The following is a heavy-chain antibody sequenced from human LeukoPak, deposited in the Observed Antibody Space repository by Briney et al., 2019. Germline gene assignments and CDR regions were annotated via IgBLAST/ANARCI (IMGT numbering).Heavy chain of an antibody. D-gene: IGHD3-3*01. J-gene: IGHJ5*02. Sequence: GGSLRLSCAASGFTFSSCVMHWVRPAPGKGLEWVAVISYDGSNRYHADSVNGRFTISRDNSKNTLYLQMNSLRAEDTAVYYCARGSYDFWSGYYHWGQGTLVTVSS. CDR3: ARGSYDFWSGYYH. V-gene: IGHV3-30*19. CDR1: GFTFSSCV. CDR2: ISYDGSNR.